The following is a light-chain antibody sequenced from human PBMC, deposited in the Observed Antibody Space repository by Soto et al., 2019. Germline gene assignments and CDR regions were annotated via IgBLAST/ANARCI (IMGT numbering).Light chain of an antibody. V-gene: IGKV1-33*01. J-gene: IGKJ4*01. CDR2: DAS. Sequence: DIQMTQSPSSLSASVGDRVTITCQASQDISNYLNWYQQKPGKAPKLLMYDASNLETGVPSRFSGSGSGTEFTFTISSLQPEDIATYYCQQYDNLPPLTFGGGTKVEIK. CDR1: QDISNY. CDR3: QQYDNLPPLT.